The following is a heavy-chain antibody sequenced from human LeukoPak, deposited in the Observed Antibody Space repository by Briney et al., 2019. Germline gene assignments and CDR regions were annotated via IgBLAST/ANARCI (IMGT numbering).Heavy chain of an antibody. D-gene: IGHD2-15*01. CDR3: ARSEDIVVGYGMDV. V-gene: IGHV4-59*01. CDR2: IYYSGST. Sequence: KPSETLSLTCTVSGGSISSYYWSWIRQPPGKGLEWIGYIYYSGSTNYNPSLKSRVTISVDTSKNQFSLKLSSVTAADTAVYYCARSEDIVVGYGMDVWGQGTTVTVSS. CDR1: GGSISSYY. J-gene: IGHJ6*02.